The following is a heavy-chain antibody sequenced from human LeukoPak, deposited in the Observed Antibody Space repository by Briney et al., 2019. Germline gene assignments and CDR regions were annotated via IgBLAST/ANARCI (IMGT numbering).Heavy chain of an antibody. CDR3: ARDGDEGPYGSGSSFDY. Sequence: SETLSLTCTVSGGSISSYYWSWIRQPAGKGLEWIGRIYTSGNTNYNPSLKSRVTISVDTSKNQFSLRLSSVTAADTAVYYCARDGDEGPYGSGSSFDYWGQGTLVTVSS. CDR1: GGSISSYY. J-gene: IGHJ4*02. D-gene: IGHD3-10*01. CDR2: IYTSGNT. V-gene: IGHV4-4*07.